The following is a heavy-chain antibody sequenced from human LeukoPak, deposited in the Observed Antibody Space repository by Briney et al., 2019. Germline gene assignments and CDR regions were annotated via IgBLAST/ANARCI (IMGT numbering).Heavy chain of an antibody. D-gene: IGHD6-6*01. CDR1: RFTFSSYA. Sequence: GGSLRLSCAASRFTFSSYAMSWVRQAPGKGLEWVSAISGSGGSTYYADSVKGRFTISRDNSENTLYLQMNSLRAEDTAVYYCAKGRSSSAYVYWGQGTLVTVSS. J-gene: IGHJ4*02. V-gene: IGHV3-23*01. CDR2: ISGSGGST. CDR3: AKGRSSSAYVY.